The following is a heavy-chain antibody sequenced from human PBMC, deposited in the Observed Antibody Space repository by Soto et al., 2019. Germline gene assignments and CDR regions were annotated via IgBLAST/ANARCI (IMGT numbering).Heavy chain of an antibody. CDR1: GGSFSGYY. Sequence: QVQLQQWGAGLLKPSETLSLTCAVYGGSFSGYYWSWIRQPPGKGLEWIGEINHSGSTNYNPSLKSRVTISVDTSKNQFSLKLSSVTAADTAVYYCARRTITMVRESHFDYWGQGTLVTVSS. V-gene: IGHV4-34*01. CDR2: INHSGST. CDR3: ARRTITMVRESHFDY. D-gene: IGHD3-10*01. J-gene: IGHJ4*02.